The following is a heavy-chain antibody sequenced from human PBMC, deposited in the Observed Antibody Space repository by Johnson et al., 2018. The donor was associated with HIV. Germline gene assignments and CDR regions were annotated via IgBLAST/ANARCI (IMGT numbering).Heavy chain of an antibody. V-gene: IGHV3-30*19. D-gene: IGHD5-18*01. J-gene: IGHJ3*02. CDR2: IWYDGSNK. CDR1: GFTFSSYG. Sequence: QVQLVESGGGVVQPGRSLRLSCAASGFTFSSYGMHWVRQAPGKGLEWVAVIWYDGSNKYYADSVKGRVAISRDNSKNTLYLQMNSLRAAGTAVYYCASSEGARYSYGYPDSQGDAFDIWGQGTMVTVSS. CDR3: ASSEGARYSYGYPDSQGDAFDI.